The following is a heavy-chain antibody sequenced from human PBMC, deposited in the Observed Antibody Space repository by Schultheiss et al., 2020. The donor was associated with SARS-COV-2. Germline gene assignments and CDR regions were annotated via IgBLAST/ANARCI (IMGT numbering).Heavy chain of an antibody. D-gene: IGHD1-26*01. V-gene: IGHV4-59*08. CDR3: ARGESYRFDY. CDR1: GGSISSYY. Sequence: SETLSLTCTVSGGSISSYYWSWIRQPPGKGLEWIGSIYHSGSTNYNPSLKSRVTISVDTSKNQFSLKLSSVTAADTAVYYCARGESYRFDYWGQGTLVTVSS. J-gene: IGHJ4*02. CDR2: IYHSGST.